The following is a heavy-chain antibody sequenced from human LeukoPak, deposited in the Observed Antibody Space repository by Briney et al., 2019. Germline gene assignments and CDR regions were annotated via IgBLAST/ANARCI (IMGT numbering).Heavy chain of an antibody. CDR3: VRGQVSSSWYRDEAFDV. CDR1: GGFISRGGYS. J-gene: IGHJ3*01. CDR2: TYYSGTT. V-gene: IGHV4-31*03. D-gene: IGHD6-13*01. Sequence: SQTLSLTCSVSGGFISRGGYSWNWIRQHPGKGLEWIGYTYYSGTTNYNPSLKRRVIISVDTSKNQFSLRLNSVTVADTAVYYCVRGQVSSSWYRDEAFDVWGQGTMVTVSS.